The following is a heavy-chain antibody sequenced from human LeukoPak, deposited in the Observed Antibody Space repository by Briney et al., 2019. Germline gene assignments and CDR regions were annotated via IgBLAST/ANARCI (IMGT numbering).Heavy chain of an antibody. CDR3: ARDAYGDAFDI. Sequence: PSETLSLTCTVSGGSVTDYYWSWIRQSPGKGLEWIGYIYYTGTSYNPSLKSRVTISVDTSKNQFSLKLSSVTAADTAVYYCARDAYGDAFDIWGQGTMVTVSS. CDR1: GGSVTDYY. D-gene: IGHD3-10*01. V-gene: IGHV4-59*02. J-gene: IGHJ3*02. CDR2: IYYTGT.